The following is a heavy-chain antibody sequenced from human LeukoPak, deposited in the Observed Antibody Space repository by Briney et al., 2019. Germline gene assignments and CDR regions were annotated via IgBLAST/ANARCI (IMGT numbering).Heavy chain of an antibody. D-gene: IGHD2-21*01. CDR2: INGRGGII. V-gene: IGHV3-48*04. CDR3: AREGDGSWYYFDY. CDR1: GFSFSNYY. J-gene: IGHJ4*02. Sequence: GGSLRLSCKASGFSFSNYYMNWVRQAPGKGLEWLSHINGRGGIINYADSVKGRFTISRDNARNSLDLHMSSLGAEDTAVYYCAREGDGSWYYFDYWGQGILVTVSS.